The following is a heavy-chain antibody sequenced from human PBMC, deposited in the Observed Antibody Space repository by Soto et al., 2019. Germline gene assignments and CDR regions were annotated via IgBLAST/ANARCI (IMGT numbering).Heavy chain of an antibody. Sequence: KTSETLSLTCTISGGSISSGGYYWSWIRQPPGKGLEWIGYIYYSGSTYDNPSLKSRVTISVDTSKNQFSLKLSSVTAADTAVYYCARGLGFSDRTIYYYGLDVWGQGTTVTVSS. CDR1: GGSISSGGYY. V-gene: IGHV4-30-4*01. CDR3: ARGLGFSDRTIYYYGLDV. J-gene: IGHJ6*02. CDR2: IYYSGST. D-gene: IGHD3-3*01.